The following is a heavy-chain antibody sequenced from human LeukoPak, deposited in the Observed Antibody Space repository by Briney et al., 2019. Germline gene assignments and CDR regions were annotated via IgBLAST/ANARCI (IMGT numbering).Heavy chain of an antibody. CDR2: ISGSGGTT. Sequence: GGSLRLSCAASGFSFSCYWMHWVRQAPGKGLEWVSSISGSGGTTYNADSVKGRFTISRDNSKNTLYLQMNNLRAEDTAVYYCAKGDLGFGRFYFDYWGHGNLVTVSP. CDR1: GFSFSCYW. J-gene: IGHJ4*01. D-gene: IGHD3-16*01. V-gene: IGHV3-23*01. CDR3: AKGDLGFGRFYFDY.